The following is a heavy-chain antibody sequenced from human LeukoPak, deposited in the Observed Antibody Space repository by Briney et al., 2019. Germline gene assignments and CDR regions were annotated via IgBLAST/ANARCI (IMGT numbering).Heavy chain of an antibody. CDR1: GFAFSSYW. Sequence: PGGSLRLSCAASGFAFSSYWMHWVRQAPGQGLVWVSRIRNDGHDTSYADSVKGRFTISRDNAKNTVYLQMNSLTVEDTAVYYCARCSSWYLEYFQLWGQGTLVTVSS. CDR2: IRNDGHDT. V-gene: IGHV3-74*01. D-gene: IGHD6-13*01. J-gene: IGHJ1*01. CDR3: ARCSSWYLEYFQL.